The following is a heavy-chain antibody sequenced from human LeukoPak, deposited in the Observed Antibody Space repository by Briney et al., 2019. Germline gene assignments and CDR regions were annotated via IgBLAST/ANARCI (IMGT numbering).Heavy chain of an antibody. Sequence: SETLSLTCTVSGGSISSGGYYWSWIRQPPGKGLEWIGYIYHSGSTYYNPSLKSRVTISVDRSKNQFSLKLSSVTAADTAVYYCAREGNSGSTYYFDYWGQGTLVTVSS. D-gene: IGHD1-26*01. J-gene: IGHJ4*02. CDR3: AREGNSGSTYYFDY. CDR2: IYHSGST. V-gene: IGHV4-30-2*01. CDR1: GGSISSGGYY.